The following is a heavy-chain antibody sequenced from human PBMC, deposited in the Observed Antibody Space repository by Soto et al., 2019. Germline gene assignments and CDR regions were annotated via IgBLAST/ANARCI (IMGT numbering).Heavy chain of an antibody. J-gene: IGHJ4*02. D-gene: IGHD5-18*01. CDR2: ISNTGST. CDR1: GGSISRGDYY. Sequence: SETLSLTCTVSGGSISRGDYYWSWIRQPPGKGLEWSGYISNTGSTYYNPSLKSRVFISVDTSKNQFSLRLSSVTAADTAVYYCARFPRRDTAMPDWRQGTLVTVSS. V-gene: IGHV4-30-4*01. CDR3: ARFPRRDTAMPD.